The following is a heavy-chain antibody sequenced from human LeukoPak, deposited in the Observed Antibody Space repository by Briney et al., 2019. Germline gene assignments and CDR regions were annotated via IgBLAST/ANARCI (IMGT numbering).Heavy chain of an antibody. CDR3: ARAQDPSNYDFWSGYSYNWFDP. V-gene: IGHV1-69*13. J-gene: IGHJ5*02. CDR1: GYTFTGYY. CDR2: IIPIFGTA. D-gene: IGHD3-3*01. Sequence: SVKVSCKASGYTFTGYYMHWVRQAPGQGLEWMGGIIPIFGTANYAQKFQGRVTITADESTSTAYMELSSLRSEDTAVYYCARAQDPSNYDFWSGYSYNWFDPWGQGTLVTVSS.